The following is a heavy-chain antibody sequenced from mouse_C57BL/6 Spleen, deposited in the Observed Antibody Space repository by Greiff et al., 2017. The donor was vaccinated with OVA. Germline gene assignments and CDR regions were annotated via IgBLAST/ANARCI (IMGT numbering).Heavy chain of an antibody. D-gene: IGHD3-3*01. V-gene: IGHV1-85*01. CDR2: IYPRDGSN. J-gene: IGHJ2*01. CDR1: GYTFTSYD. Sequence: VQLQQSGPELVKPGASVKLSCKASGYTFTSYDINWVKQRPGQGLEWIGWIYPRDGSNKYNEKFKGKATLTVDTSSSTAYMERHSLTSEDAAVYFCARWGQLGDYWGKGTTLTVSS. CDR3: ARWGQLGDY.